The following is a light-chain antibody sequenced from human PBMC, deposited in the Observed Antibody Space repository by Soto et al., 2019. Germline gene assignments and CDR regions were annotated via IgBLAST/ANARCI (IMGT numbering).Light chain of an antibody. V-gene: IGLV1-44*01. CDR3: HSYDSGLSAVV. CDR2: IND. Sequence: QAVVTQPPSLSGTPGQRVTISCSGSSSNIGGNTVHWYQHLPGTAPKLLIYINDQRPSGVPARFSGSTSGTSASLAISGLQAEDEADYYCHSYDSGLSAVVFGGGTKLTVL. J-gene: IGLJ2*01. CDR1: SSNIGGNT.